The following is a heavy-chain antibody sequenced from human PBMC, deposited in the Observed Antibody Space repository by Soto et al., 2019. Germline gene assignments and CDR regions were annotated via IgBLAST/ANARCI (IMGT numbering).Heavy chain of an antibody. CDR3: ASDRDAISQRGDYYGTDV. CDR2: IYYSGST. V-gene: IGHV4-31*03. J-gene: IGHJ6*04. Sequence: SETLSLTCTVSGGSISSGGYYWSWIRQHPGKGLEWIGYIYYSGSTYYNPSLKSRVTISVDTSKNQFSLKLSSVTAADTAVYYCASDRDAISQRGDYYGTDVWGKGTTVTVSS. D-gene: IGHD3-9*01. CDR1: GGSISSGGYY.